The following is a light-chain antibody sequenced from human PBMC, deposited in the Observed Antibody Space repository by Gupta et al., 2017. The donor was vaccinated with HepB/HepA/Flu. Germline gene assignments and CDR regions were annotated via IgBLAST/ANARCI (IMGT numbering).Light chain of an antibody. J-gene: IGLJ1*01. V-gene: IGLV1-40*01. CDR2: GIS. CDR1: SSNIGAGYD. Sequence: QSVLTQPPSVSGAPGQRVTISCPGSSSNIGAGYDVHWYRQLPGTAPKLLIFGISDRPSEVPDRFSGSKSGTSASLAITGLQAEDEADYYCQSYDSRLSGYVFGAGTKVTVL. CDR3: QSYDSRLSGYV.